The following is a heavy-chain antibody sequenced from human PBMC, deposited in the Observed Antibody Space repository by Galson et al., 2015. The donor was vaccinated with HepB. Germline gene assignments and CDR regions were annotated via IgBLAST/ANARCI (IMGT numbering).Heavy chain of an antibody. CDR3: ARDEGSYRDAFDI. D-gene: IGHD1-26*01. CDR1: GYTFTSYA. Sequence: SVKVSCKASGYTFTSYAMHWVRQAPGQRLEWMGWINAGNGNTKYSQKFQGRVTITRDTSASTAYMELSSLRSEDTAVYYCARDEGSYRDAFDIWGQGTMVTVSS. V-gene: IGHV1-3*01. CDR2: INAGNGNT. J-gene: IGHJ3*02.